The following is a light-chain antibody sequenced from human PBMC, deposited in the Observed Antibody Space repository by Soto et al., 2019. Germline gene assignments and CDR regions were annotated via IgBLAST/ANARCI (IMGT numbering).Light chain of an antibody. CDR1: QGISNY. J-gene: IGKJ3*01. CDR3: QQLNNFPPFT. CDR2: GAV. V-gene: IGKV1-9*01. Sequence: IQLTQSPSSLSASIGARVTITCRASQGISNYLAWYQQKPGKAPKLLIYGAVTLQSGVPSRFSGSGSGTDFTLTISSLQPDDLATYYCQQLNNFPPFTFGPGTKVDLK.